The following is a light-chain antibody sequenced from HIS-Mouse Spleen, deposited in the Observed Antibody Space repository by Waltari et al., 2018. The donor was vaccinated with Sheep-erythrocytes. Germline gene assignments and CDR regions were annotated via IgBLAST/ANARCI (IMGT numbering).Light chain of an antibody. Sequence: GQRVTIPCSGSSSNIGSNYVYWYQQLPGTAPKLLIYRNNQRPSGVPDRFSGSKSGTSASLAISGLRSEDEADYYCAAWDDSLSGNWVFGGGTKLTVL. CDR1: SSNIGSNY. V-gene: IGLV1-47*01. CDR3: AAWDDSLSGNWV. J-gene: IGLJ3*02. CDR2: RNN.